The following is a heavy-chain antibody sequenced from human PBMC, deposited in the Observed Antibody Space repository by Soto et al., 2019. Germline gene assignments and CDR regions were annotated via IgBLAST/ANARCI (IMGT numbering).Heavy chain of an antibody. CDR1: GFTFSRYW. CDR3: ARRPVDTMTSLDY. D-gene: IGHD5-18*01. V-gene: IGHV3-74*01. CDR2: INSDGSSI. Sequence: EVQLVESGGDLVQPGGFLRLSCATSGFTFSRYWMHWVRQVPGKGLVWVSRINSDGSSISYSDSVKGRFTISRDNAKNTLYLHMNSLRVEDTAVYYCARRPVDTMTSLDYWGQGTLVTVSS. J-gene: IGHJ4*02.